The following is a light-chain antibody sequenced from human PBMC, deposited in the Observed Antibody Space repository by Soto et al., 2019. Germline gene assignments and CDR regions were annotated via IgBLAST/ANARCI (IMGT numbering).Light chain of an antibody. V-gene: IGKV1-5*01. CDR3: HQSYNTLYT. CDR1: QAISSW. CDR2: AAS. Sequence: DIQMTQSPSTLSASVRDRVTITRRASQAISSWLAGFQQRPGKAPPVLISAASTLQSGVSARFSGSGSGTEFTLTISSLQPEDYATYYCHQSYNTLYTFGQGTKVDIK. J-gene: IGKJ2*01.